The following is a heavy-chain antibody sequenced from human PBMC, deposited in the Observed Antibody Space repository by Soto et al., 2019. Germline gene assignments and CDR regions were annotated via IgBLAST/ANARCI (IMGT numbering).Heavy chain of an antibody. D-gene: IGHD1-1*01. V-gene: IGHV3-30*18. CDR1: EGNFSSYG. CDR2: ISYDGSNK. J-gene: IGHJ6*02. CDR3: AKPQEQNYYYYGMDV. Sequence: PWGSQSHSYTASEGNFSSYGVRWVSQNPGKGLEWVAVISYDGSNKYYADSVKGRFTISRDNSKNTLYLQMNSLRAEDTAVYYCAKPQEQNYYYYGMDVWGQGTTVTGSS.